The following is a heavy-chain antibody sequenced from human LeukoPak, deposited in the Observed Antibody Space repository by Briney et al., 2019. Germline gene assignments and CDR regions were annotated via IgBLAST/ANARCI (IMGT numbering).Heavy chain of an antibody. CDR1: GGSFSGYY. J-gene: IGHJ6*02. D-gene: IGHD3-10*01. CDR2: INHSGST. V-gene: IGHV4-34*01. CDR3: ARDIRPTSLLWFGESRTDGMDV. Sequence: PSETLSLTCAVYGGSFSGYYWSWIRQPPGKGLEWIGEINHSGSTNYNPSLKSRVTISVDTSKNQFSLKLSSVTAADTAVYYCARDIRPTSLLWFGESRTDGMDVWGQGTTVTVSS.